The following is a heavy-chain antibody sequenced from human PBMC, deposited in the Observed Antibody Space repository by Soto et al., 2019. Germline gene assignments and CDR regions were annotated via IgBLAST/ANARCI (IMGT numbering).Heavy chain of an antibody. CDR2: ISSSSSYI. CDR1: GFTFSSYS. J-gene: IGHJ4*02. D-gene: IGHD4-17*01. CDR3: SRDDDYGAYVWGV. Sequence: GGSLRLSCAASGFTFSSYSMNWVRQAPGKGLEWVSSISSSSSYIYYADSVKGRFTISRDNAKNSLYLQMNSLRAGDTAVYYCSRDDDYGAYVWGVRGQATLVTVSS. V-gene: IGHV3-21*01.